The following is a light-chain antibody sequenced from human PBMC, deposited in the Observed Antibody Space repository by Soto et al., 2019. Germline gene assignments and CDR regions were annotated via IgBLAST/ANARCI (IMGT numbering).Light chain of an antibody. Sequence: QSALTQPHSLTGSPGQSVTISCTGTSGDVGFYNFVSWYQQHPGKVPKLIIYDVTKRPSGVPDRFSGSKSGNTASLTISGLQAEDEADYYCSSYAGSYVLFGGGTKLTVL. V-gene: IGLV2-11*01. J-gene: IGLJ2*01. CDR3: SSYAGSYVL. CDR1: SGDVGFYNF. CDR2: DVT.